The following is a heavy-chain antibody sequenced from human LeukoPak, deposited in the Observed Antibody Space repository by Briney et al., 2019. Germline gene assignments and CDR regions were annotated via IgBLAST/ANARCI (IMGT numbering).Heavy chain of an antibody. J-gene: IGHJ4*02. V-gene: IGHV1-2*02. D-gene: IGHD2-15*01. CDR1: GYTFTGYY. CDR2: INPNSGGT. CDR3: ARDCSGGSCPDY. Sequence: GSVKVSCKASGYTFTGYYMHWVRQAPGQGLEWMGWINPNSGGTNYAQKFQGRVTMTRDTSISTAYMELSRLRSDDTAVYYCARDCSGGSCPDYWGQGTLVTVSS.